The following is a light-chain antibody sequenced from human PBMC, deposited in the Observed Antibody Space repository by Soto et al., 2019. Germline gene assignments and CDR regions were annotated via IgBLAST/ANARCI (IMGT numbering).Light chain of an antibody. V-gene: IGKV1-39*01. CDR1: QSISSY. CDR2: AAS. CDR3: QQGYSTPPT. Sequence: DIQMTQSPSSLSASVGDRVTITCRASQSISSYLNWYQQKPGKAPKLLIYAASSLQSGVPSRFSGSGSGTDCTLTISSLQPEDFATYYCQQGYSTPPTFGQGTKVEIK. J-gene: IGKJ1*01.